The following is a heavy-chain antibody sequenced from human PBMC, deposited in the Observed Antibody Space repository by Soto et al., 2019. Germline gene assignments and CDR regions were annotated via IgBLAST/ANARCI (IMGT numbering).Heavy chain of an antibody. D-gene: IGHD1-26*01. CDR2: IKSKTDGGTT. Sequence: EVQLVESGGGLVKPGGSLRLSCAASGFTFSNAWMSWVRQAPGKGLEWVGRIKSKTDGGTTDYAAPVKCRFTISRDDSKNTLYLQMNSLRTEDTAVYYCTTRVGATDPVDYWGQGTLVTVSS. V-gene: IGHV3-15*01. J-gene: IGHJ4*02. CDR3: TTRVGATDPVDY. CDR1: GFTFSNAW.